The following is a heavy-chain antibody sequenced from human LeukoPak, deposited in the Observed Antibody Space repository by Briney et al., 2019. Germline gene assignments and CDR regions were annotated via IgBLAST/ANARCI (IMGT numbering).Heavy chain of an antibody. CDR3: ANDLGWIQLNLG. V-gene: IGHV3-21*04. J-gene: IGHJ4*02. Sequence: GGSLRLSCAASGFTFTTYSMNWVRQAPGKGLEWVSSITSSSTSMYYADSVKGRFTISRDNSKNTVYLQMNSLRAEDTAVYYCANDLGWIQLNLGRGQGTLVTVSS. CDR2: ITSSSTSM. CDR1: GFTFTTYS. D-gene: IGHD5-18*01.